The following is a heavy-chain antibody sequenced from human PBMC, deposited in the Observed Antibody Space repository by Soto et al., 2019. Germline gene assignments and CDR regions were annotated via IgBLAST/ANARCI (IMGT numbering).Heavy chain of an antibody. J-gene: IGHJ4*02. Sequence: PSQTLSVTCSISWDSVSRHSAAWNWIRQSASRGFEWLGRTFYRSKWYNDYAESVKSRITINPDTSKNQFSLQLNSVTPEDTAVYYCARESTMVRGVINPLDYWGQGTLVTVSS. CDR2: TFYRSKWYN. CDR1: WDSVSRHSAA. D-gene: IGHD3-10*01. V-gene: IGHV6-1*01. CDR3: ARESTMVRGVINPLDY.